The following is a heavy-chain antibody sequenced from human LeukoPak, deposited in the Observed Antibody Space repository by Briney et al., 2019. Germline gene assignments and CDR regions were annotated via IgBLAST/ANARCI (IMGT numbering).Heavy chain of an antibody. CDR1: GFTFDDYA. Sequence: PGGSLRLSCEASGFTFDDYAMHWVRQPPGRGLEWVSCISGDGGHTKFADTVKGRFAISRVNSKHSLYLQMNSLRTEDTALYYCANDRYCSGGTCSGGFDSWGQGTLVAVSS. V-gene: IGHV3-43*02. D-gene: IGHD2-15*01. CDR3: ANDRYCSGGTCSGGFDS. J-gene: IGHJ4*02. CDR2: ISGDGGHT.